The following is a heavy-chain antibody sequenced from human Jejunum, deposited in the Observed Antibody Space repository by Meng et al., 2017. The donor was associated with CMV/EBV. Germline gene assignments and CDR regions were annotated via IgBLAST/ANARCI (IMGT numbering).Heavy chain of an antibody. CDR2: IHDTGST. D-gene: IGHD3-3*01. CDR1: GGSIGSGDYY. Sequence: QVHLQESGQGLVKPSQPLSLTCSVSGGSIGSGDYYWSWIRQPPGKGLEWIGYIHDTGSTYYNPSLKSRVDISLGTSRNHFSLTLSSVTAEDTAVYFCARGSIFVSFDSWGQGTLVTVSS. V-gene: IGHV4-30-4*08. J-gene: IGHJ4*02. CDR3: ARGSIFVSFDS.